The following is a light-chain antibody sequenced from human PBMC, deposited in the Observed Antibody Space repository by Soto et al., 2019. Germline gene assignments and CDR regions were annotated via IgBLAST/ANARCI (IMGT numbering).Light chain of an antibody. CDR1: SSDVGSYNL. Sequence: QSVLTQSASGSGSPGQSITISCTGTSSDVGSYNLVSWYQQHPGKAPKLMIYEGSKRPSGVSNRFSGSKSGNTASLTISGLQAEEEAAYYCCSYAGSSYVFGTGTRSPS. CDR2: EGS. J-gene: IGLJ1*01. CDR3: CSYAGSSYV. V-gene: IGLV2-23*01.